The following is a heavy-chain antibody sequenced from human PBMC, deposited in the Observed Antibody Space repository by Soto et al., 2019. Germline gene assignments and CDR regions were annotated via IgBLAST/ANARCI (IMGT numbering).Heavy chain of an antibody. V-gene: IGHV1-46*03. CDR3: ARGLRHPSAIGRFCYYYMDI. CDR1: GYTFTNHY. Sequence: QVQLVQSGGEVKKPGASVRISCRASGYTFTNHYIHWVRQAPGQGLEWMGIINPSVGSTSYARKFEGRGTLTRDTSTYSVYMDLSSLISEDTAVYFCARGLRHPSAIGRFCYYYMDICGTGTTVSVCS. CDR2: INPSVGST. D-gene: IGHD2-2*01. J-gene: IGHJ6*03.